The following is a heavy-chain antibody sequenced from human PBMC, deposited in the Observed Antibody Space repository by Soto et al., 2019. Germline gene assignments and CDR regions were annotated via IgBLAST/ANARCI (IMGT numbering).Heavy chain of an antibody. CDR2: INPTSGGT. D-gene: IGHD2-2*01. V-gene: IGHV1-2*02. CDR1: GYTFTGYY. CDR3: ARGYCSSIGCSHYFHY. J-gene: IGHJ4*02. Sequence: QVQLVQSGAEVKKPGASVIVSCKASGYTFTGYYMHWVRQAPGQGLEWMALINPTSGGTNYAQKFQGRVTMTWDTSISTAYRELSRLTSDDTAIYYCARGYCSSIGCSHYFHYWGQGTLVTVSS.